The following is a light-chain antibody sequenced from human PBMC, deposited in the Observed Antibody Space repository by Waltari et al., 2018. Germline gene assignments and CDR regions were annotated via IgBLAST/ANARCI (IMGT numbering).Light chain of an antibody. CDR3: HQYYNTPYS. V-gene: IGKV4-1*01. CDR1: RTVLYDSNNKNY. Sequence: DIVMTQSPDSLAVSLGERATINCKSSRTVLYDSNNKNYLAWYRQKPGQPPNLLIYWASTRKSGVPDRFSGSGSGTDFTLTISTLQAEDVAVYYCHQYYNTPYSYGQGTKLEIK. CDR2: WAS. J-gene: IGKJ2*03.